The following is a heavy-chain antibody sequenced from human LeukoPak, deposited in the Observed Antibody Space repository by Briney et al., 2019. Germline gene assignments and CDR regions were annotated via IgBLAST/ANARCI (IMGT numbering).Heavy chain of an antibody. J-gene: IGHJ4*02. CDR1: GFTFSDYY. D-gene: IGHD2-2*01. CDR3: ARGGEGLVLVPPHFDY. Sequence: PGGSLRLSCAASGFTFSDYYMSWIRQAPGKGLEWVSYISSSGSTICYADSVKGRFTISTDNAKNSLSLQMSSLRDEDTAVYYCARGGEGLVLVPPHFDYWGQGTLVTVSS. CDR2: ISSSGSTI. V-gene: IGHV3-11*04.